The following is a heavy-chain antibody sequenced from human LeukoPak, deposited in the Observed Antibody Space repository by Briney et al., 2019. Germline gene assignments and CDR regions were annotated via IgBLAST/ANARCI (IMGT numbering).Heavy chain of an antibody. V-gene: IGHV3-9*01. CDR2: ISWNSGSI. J-gene: IGHJ6*02. D-gene: IGHD6-13*01. Sequence: PGGSLRLSCAASGNYWMHWVRQAPGKGLEWVSGISWNSGSIGYADSVKGRFTISRDNAKNSLYLQMNSLRAEDTALYYCNAAAAYYYGMDVWGQGTTVTVSS. CDR3: NAAAAYYYGMDV. CDR1: GNYW.